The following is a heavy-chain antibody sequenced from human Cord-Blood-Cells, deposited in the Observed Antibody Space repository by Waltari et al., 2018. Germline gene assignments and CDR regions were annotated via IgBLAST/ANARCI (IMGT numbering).Heavy chain of an antibody. D-gene: IGHD3-3*01. CDR2: INHSGST. Sequence: QVQLQQWGAGLLKPSETLSLTCAVYGGSFSGYYWSWIRQPPGKGLEWIGEINHSGSTNYNPSLKSRVTISVDTSKNQFSLKLSSVTAADTAVYYCARVEEYYDFWSGYNSALFDYWGQVTLVTVSS. CDR3: ARVEEYYDFWSGYNSALFDY. V-gene: IGHV4-34*01. J-gene: IGHJ4*02. CDR1: GGSFSGYY.